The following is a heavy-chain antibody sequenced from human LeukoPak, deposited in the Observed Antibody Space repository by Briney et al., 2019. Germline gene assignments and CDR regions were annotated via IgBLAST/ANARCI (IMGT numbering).Heavy chain of an antibody. CDR3: ARDHSSWYCDY. D-gene: IGHD6-13*01. CDR2: ISAYNGNT. J-gene: IGHJ4*02. Sequence: ASVKVSCKASAYTFTSYGISWVRQAPGQGLEWIGWISAYNGNTNYAQKRQGRVTMTTDTSTSTAYMELRSLRSDDTAVYYCARDHSSWYCDYWGQGTLVTVSS. V-gene: IGHV1-18*01. CDR1: AYTFTSYG.